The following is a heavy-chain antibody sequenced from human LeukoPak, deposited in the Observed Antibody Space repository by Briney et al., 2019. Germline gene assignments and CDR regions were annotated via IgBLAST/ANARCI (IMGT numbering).Heavy chain of an antibody. CDR1: GFTFSSYW. D-gene: IGHD2-8*01. V-gene: IGHV3-7*01. J-gene: IGHJ5*02. CDR3: ARDLVTNGNWFDP. Sequence: GGSLRLSCAASGFTFSSYWMTWVRQAPGKGLEWVANIKQDGSEKYYVDSVEGRFTISRDNAKNSLYLQMNSLRAEDTAVYYCARDLVTNGNWFDPWGQGTLVTVSS. CDR2: IKQDGSEK.